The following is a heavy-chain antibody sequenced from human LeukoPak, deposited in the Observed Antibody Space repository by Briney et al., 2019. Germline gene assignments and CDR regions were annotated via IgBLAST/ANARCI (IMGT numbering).Heavy chain of an antibody. CDR3: ARGGYNTGWEFDY. Sequence: ASVKVSCKASGYTSTGYYMHWVRQAPGQGLEWMGWINPNSGATDYAQKFQGRVTMTRDTSISTAYMELSRLRSDDTAVYYCARGGYNTGWEFDYWGQGTLVTVSS. CDR1: GYTSTGYY. V-gene: IGHV1-2*02. CDR2: INPNSGAT. J-gene: IGHJ4*02. D-gene: IGHD6-19*01.